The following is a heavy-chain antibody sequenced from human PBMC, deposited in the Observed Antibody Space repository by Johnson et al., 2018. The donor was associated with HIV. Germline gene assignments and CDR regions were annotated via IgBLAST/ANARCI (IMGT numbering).Heavy chain of an antibody. D-gene: IGHD2-21*01. Sequence: QVQLVESGGGLVKPGGSLRLSCAASGFTFSDYYMSWIRQAPGKGLEWVSYISSSGSTIYYADSVKGRFTISRDNSKNTLFLQMDSLRTEDTGVYYCAKAYCPGCDGFDIWGQGTMVTVSS. V-gene: IGHV3-11*04. J-gene: IGHJ3*02. CDR1: GFTFSDYY. CDR3: AKAYCPGCDGFDI. CDR2: ISSSGSTI.